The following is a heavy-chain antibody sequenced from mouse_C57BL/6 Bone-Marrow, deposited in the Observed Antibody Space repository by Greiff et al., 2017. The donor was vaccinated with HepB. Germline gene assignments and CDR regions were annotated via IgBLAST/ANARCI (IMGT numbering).Heavy chain of an antibody. CDR2: ISDGGSYT. CDR1: GFTFSSYA. Sequence: EVQGVESGGGLVKPGGSLKLSCAASGFTFSSYAMSWVRQTPEKRLEWVATISDGGSYTYYPDNVKGRFTISRDNAKNNLYLQMSHLKSEDTAMYYCASPGTPFAYWGQGTLVTVSA. J-gene: IGHJ3*01. V-gene: IGHV5-4*01. CDR3: ASPGTPFAY. D-gene: IGHD4-1*01.